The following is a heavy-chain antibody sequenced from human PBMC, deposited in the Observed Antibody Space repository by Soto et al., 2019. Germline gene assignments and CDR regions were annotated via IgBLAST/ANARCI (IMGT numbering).Heavy chain of an antibody. CDR2: IYYSGST. CDR3: ARDIVATKDLGGYYYYDMDV. Sequence: QVQLQESGPGLVNPSQTLSLTCTVSGGSISSGDCYWSWVRQPPGKGLEWIGYIYYSGSTYYSPSLKSRATISIDTSKNQLSLKLSSVTAADTAVYYCARDIVATKDLGGYYYYDMDVWGQGTTVTVSS. V-gene: IGHV4-30-4*01. D-gene: IGHD5-12*01. CDR1: GGSISSGDCY. J-gene: IGHJ6*02.